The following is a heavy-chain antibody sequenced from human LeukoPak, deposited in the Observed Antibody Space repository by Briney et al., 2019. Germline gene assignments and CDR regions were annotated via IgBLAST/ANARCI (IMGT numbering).Heavy chain of an antibody. D-gene: IGHD3-3*01. CDR3: ARLDRGYYDFWSGYYTGGGFDP. J-gene: IGHJ5*02. Sequence: GRSLRLSCAASGFTFSSYAMPWVRQAPGKGLEWVAVISYDGSNKYYADSVKGRFTISRDNSKNTLYLQMNSLRAEDTAVYYCARLDRGYYDFWSGYYTGGGFDPWGQGTLVTVSS. CDR2: ISYDGSNK. CDR1: GFTFSSYA. V-gene: IGHV3-30-3*01.